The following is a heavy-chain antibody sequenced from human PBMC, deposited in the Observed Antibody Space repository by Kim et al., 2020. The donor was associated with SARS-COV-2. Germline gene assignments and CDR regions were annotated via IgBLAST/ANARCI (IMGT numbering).Heavy chain of an antibody. D-gene: IGHD3-22*01. J-gene: IGHJ4*02. V-gene: IGHV4-39*01. CDR2: IYYSGST. CDR3: ARHDTYGDDSSGYYPPPLKY. CDR1: GGSISSSSYY. Sequence: SETLSLTCTVSGGSISSSSYYWGWIRQPPGKGLEWIGSIYYSGSTYYNPSLKSRVTISVDTSKNQFSLKLSSVTAADTAVYYCARHDTYGDDSSGYYPPPLKYWCQGTLVTVSS.